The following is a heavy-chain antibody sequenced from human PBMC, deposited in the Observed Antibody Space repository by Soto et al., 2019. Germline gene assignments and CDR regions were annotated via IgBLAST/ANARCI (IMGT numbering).Heavy chain of an antibody. CDR2: INAGNGNT. Sequence: ASVKVSCKASGYTFTSYAMHWVRQAPGQRLEWMGWINAGNGNTKYSQKFQGRVTITRDTSASTGYMELSSLRSEDTAVYYCARDPCITTVGHTFDIWGQGRMVTVSS. J-gene: IGHJ3*02. V-gene: IGHV1-3*01. CDR1: GYTFTSYA. CDR3: ARDPCITTVGHTFDI. D-gene: IGHD3-22*01.